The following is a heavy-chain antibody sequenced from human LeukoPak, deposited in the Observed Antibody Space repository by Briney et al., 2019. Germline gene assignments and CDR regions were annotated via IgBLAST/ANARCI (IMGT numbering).Heavy chain of an antibody. D-gene: IGHD6-19*01. CDR1: GYTFTSYD. CDR3: ARVPASGWPREQTGTLHNWFDP. CDR2: MNPNSGNT. J-gene: IGHJ5*02. Sequence: ASVKVSCKASGYTFTSYDINWVRQATGQGLEWMGWMNPNSGNTGYAQKFQGRVTITRNTSISTVYMELSSLRSEDTAVYYCARVPASGWPREQTGTLHNWFDPWGQGTLVTVSS. V-gene: IGHV1-8*03.